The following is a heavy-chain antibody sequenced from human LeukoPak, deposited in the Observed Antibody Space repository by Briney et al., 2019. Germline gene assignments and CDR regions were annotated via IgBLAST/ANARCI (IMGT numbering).Heavy chain of an antibody. CDR2: IIPIFGTA. CDR3: ARGGRSFDYYDY. CDR1: GGTFSSYA. Sequence: ASVKVSCKASGGTFSSYAISWVRQAPGQGLEWMGGIIPIFGTANYAQKFQGRVTITADESTSTAYMELSRLRSDDTAVYYCARGGRSFDYYDYWGQGTLVTVSS. J-gene: IGHJ4*02. D-gene: IGHD3-10*01. V-gene: IGHV1-69*13.